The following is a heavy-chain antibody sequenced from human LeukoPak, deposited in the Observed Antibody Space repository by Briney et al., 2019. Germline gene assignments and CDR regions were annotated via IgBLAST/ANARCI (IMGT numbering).Heavy chain of an antibody. J-gene: IGHJ3*02. V-gene: IGHV1-69*04. CDR2: IIPILGIA. D-gene: IGHD3-3*01. CDR3: ARGRVNDDFWSGYYTSYDAFDI. Sequence: SVKVSCKASGGTFSSYAISLVRQAPGQGLEWMGRIIPILGIANYAQKFQGRVTMTRNTSISTAYMELSSLRSEDTAVYYCARGRVNDDFWSGYYTSYDAFDIWGQGTMVTVSS. CDR1: GGTFSSYA.